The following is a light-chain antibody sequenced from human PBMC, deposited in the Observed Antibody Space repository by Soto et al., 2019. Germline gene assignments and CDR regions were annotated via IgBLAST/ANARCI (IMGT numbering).Light chain of an antibody. CDR3: SSHTPNYTVDV. J-gene: IGLJ1*01. V-gene: IGLV2-14*03. CDR1: ASDIVTNNY. Sequence: QSVLTQPASVAGSPGQSITISCTGTASDIVTNNYVSWYQQYPGKAPQLIIYEVNQRPSGISDLFFGSKSGGTASLTNSWLQADEAADYYPSSHTPNYTVDVCGAATQVTVL. CDR2: EVN.